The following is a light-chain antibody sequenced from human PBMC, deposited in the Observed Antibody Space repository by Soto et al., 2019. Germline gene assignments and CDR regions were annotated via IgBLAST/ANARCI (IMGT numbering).Light chain of an antibody. CDR3: QQRSNWPLT. CDR2: DAS. V-gene: IGKV3-11*01. J-gene: IGKJ4*01. Sequence: EMVLTKSPATLSLSPGEIATLSCRASQSVSRYLAWYHQKPGQAPRLVIYDASNGATGIPARFSRSGYGTVFTLTISSLEPEDFAVYYCQQRSNWPLTCGGGAKVEIK. CDR1: QSVSRY.